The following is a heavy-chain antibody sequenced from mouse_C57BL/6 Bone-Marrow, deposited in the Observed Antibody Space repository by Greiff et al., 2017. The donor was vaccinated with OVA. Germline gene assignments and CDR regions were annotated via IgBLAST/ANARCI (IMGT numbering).Heavy chain of an antibody. J-gene: IGHJ2*01. Sequence: VQLKESGAELARPGASVKLSCKASGYTFTSYGISWVKQRTGQGLEWIGEIYPRSGNTYYNEKFKGKATLTADKSSSTAYMGLRSLTAEDSAVYFCARWWLLREGDYWGQGTTLTVSS. CDR2: IYPRSGNT. CDR3: ARWWLLREGDY. CDR1: GYTFTSYG. V-gene: IGHV1-81*01. D-gene: IGHD2-3*01.